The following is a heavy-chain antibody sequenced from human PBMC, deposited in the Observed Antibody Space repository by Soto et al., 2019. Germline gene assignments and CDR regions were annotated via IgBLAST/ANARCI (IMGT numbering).Heavy chain of an antibody. Sequence: QITLKESGPTLVRPTQTLTLTCAFSGFSLSTSGVGVCWISQPPGKALEWLAVIYWADSKHYSPSLRSRLTIPKDTSKNQVVLTMTNMDPMDTGTYYCAHKGPEDWPLDYWGQGTLVTVSS. V-gene: IGHV2-5*02. D-gene: IGHD3-9*01. CDR3: AHKGPEDWPLDY. CDR1: GFSLSTSGVG. CDR2: IYWADSK. J-gene: IGHJ4*02.